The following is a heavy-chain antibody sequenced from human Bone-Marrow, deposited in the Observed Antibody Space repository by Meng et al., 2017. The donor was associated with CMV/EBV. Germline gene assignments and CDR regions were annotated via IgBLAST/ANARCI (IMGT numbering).Heavy chain of an antibody. D-gene: IGHD2-2*03. Sequence: ASVKVSCKASGYTFTGYYMHWVRQAPGQGLEWMGWINPNSGGTNYAQKFQGRVTMTRDTSISTAYMELSRLRSDDTAVYYCARDLDIVVVGGVNYWGPGTLVTGSS. CDR1: GYTFTGYY. J-gene: IGHJ4*02. CDR3: ARDLDIVVVGGVNY. CDR2: INPNSGGT. V-gene: IGHV1-2*02.